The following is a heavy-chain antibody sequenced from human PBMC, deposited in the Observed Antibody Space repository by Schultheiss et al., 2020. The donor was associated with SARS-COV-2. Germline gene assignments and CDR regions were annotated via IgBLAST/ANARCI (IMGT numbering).Heavy chain of an antibody. D-gene: IGHD2-15*01. V-gene: IGHV3-30*19. J-gene: IGHJ4*02. Sequence: GGSLRLSCVTSGFNFDTHGMHWVRQAPGKGLEWLSLISFDGSNRYYANSVKGRFSISRDNSKNTLYLQMNSLRPEDTALYYCARVGGGYCSGGSCYSIYWGRGTLVTVAS. CDR2: ISFDGSNR. CDR3: ARVGGGYCSGGSCYSIY. CDR1: GFNFDTHG.